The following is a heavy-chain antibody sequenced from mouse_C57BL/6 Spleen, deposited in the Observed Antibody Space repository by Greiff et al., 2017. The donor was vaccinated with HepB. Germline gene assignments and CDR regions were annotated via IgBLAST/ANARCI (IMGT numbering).Heavy chain of an antibody. D-gene: IGHD2-12*01. CDR2: INPNNGGT. J-gene: IGHJ4*01. Sequence: EVQLQQSGPELVKPGASVKMSCKASGYTFTDYNMHWVKQSHGKSLEWIGYINPNNGGTSYNQKFKGKATLTVNKSSSTAYMELRSLTSEDSAVYYCAIGGYYREGYAMDYWGQGTSVTVSS. CDR3: AIGGYYREGYAMDY. CDR1: GYTFTDYN. V-gene: IGHV1-22*01.